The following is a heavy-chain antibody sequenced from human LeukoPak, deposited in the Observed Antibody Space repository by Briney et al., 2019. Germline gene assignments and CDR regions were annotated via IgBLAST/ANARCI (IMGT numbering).Heavy chain of an antibody. Sequence: GGSLRLSCAASGFTISNYWMNWVRQAPGKGLEWLANIRRGGSEEYYVDSVKGRFTISRDNTKNSLYLQMNSLRVEDTAVYYCARALIAADNYWGQGTRVTVSS. V-gene: IGHV3-7*04. J-gene: IGHJ4*02. CDR2: IRRGGSEE. D-gene: IGHD6-6*01. CDR1: GFTISNYW. CDR3: ARALIAADNY.